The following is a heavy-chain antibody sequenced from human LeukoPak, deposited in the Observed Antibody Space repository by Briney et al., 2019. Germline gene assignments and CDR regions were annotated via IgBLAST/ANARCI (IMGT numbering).Heavy chain of an antibody. CDR1: GGTFSSYA. D-gene: IGHD1-26*01. CDR3: ARDLGAKHALAI. CDR2: IIPIFGTA. V-gene: IGHV1-69*05. Sequence: SVKVSCKASGGTFSSYAISWVRQAPGHGLEWMGGIIPIFGTANYAQKFQGRVTTTTDESTSTAYMELSSLRSEDTAVYYCARDLGAKHALAIWSQGTMVTVSS. J-gene: IGHJ3*02.